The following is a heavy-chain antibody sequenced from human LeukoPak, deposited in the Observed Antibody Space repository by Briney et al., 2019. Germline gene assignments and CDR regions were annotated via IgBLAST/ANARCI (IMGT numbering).Heavy chain of an antibody. D-gene: IGHD3-3*01. J-gene: IGHJ6*02. Sequence: GGSLRLSCAASGFAFSSYAMSWFRQAPGKGLEWVAFIRSKAYGGTAEYAASVKGRFTISRDDSKSIAYLQMNSLKTEDTAVYYCIRDGEVWGQGTTVTVSS. V-gene: IGHV3-49*03. CDR1: GFAFSSYA. CDR2: IRSKAYGGTA. CDR3: IRDGEV.